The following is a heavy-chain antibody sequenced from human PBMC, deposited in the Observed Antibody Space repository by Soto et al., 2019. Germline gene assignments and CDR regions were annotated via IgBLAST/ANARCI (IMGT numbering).Heavy chain of an antibody. J-gene: IGHJ6*02. D-gene: IGHD3-16*01. CDR3: ARGPFYVDV. CDR1: GFSFSSHW. V-gene: IGHV3-74*01. Sequence: PGGSLRLSCAASGFSFSSHWMHWVRQAPGKGLEWVSRIDGAGTSTYYADSVQGRFTISRDNAKNTLYLQMNSLRAEDTALYYCARGPFYVDVWGQGTTVTVSS. CDR2: IDGAGTST.